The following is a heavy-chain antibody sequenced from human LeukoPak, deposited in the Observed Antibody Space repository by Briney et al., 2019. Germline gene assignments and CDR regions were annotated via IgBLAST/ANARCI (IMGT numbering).Heavy chain of an antibody. CDR3: ARDSSGFDY. V-gene: IGHV4-59*02. D-gene: IGHD6-19*01. Sequence: SETLSLTCTVSGGSVSSYYWSWIRQPPGKGLEWIAYIYYSGSSNYNPSLKSRATISLDTSKNQFSLKLSSVTAADTAVYYCARDSSGFDYWGQGTLVTVSS. J-gene: IGHJ4*02. CDR1: GGSVSSYY. CDR2: IYYSGSS.